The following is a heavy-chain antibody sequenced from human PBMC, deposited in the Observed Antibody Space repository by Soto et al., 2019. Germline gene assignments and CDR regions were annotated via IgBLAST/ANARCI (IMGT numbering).Heavy chain of an antibody. J-gene: IGHJ4*02. Sequence: EVQLVESGGGMVQPGGSLRLSCVGGPTYNFSNYWMSWVRQVPGRGLEWVANMNQDGTKKYYVGTVKGRFTISRDNANKSVFLQMNSLRVDDTAVYYCAHLSGEWGRGSLVAVSS. CDR2: MNQDGTKK. CDR3: AHLSGE. V-gene: IGHV3-7*01. CDR1: TYNFSNYW. D-gene: IGHD3-10*01.